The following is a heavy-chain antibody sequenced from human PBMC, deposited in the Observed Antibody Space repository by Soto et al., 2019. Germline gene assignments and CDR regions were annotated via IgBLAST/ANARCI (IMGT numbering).Heavy chain of an antibody. CDR2: IYHTGTT. D-gene: IGHD5-18*01. J-gene: IGHJ4*02. Sequence: PSETLSLTCTVSGGSISNSGDYYWSWIRQSPGRGLEWIGYIYHTGTTYYNPSLRGRAVVSADTSENQFSLKLSSVTAADTAMYYCARVRAYSYGYEDYWGQGTRVTVSS. CDR1: GGSISNSGDYY. V-gene: IGHV4-30-4*01. CDR3: ARVRAYSYGYEDY.